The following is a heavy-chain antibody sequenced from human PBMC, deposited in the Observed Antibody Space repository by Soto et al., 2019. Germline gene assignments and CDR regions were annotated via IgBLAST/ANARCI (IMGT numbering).Heavy chain of an antibody. J-gene: IGHJ6*02. Sequence: QVQLVQSGAELRKPGSSVKVSCKASGGTFSDSTINWVRQAPGQRLEWMGGIIPIFDTANYAEKFQGRVTITAAESTSTSFMEVSSPRSEDTAVYYCTRNGTLTGYSYGMDVWGQGTMVTVSS. CDR3: TRNGTLTGYSYGMDV. V-gene: IGHV1-69*01. D-gene: IGHD1-1*01. CDR2: IIPIFDTA. CDR1: GGTFSDST.